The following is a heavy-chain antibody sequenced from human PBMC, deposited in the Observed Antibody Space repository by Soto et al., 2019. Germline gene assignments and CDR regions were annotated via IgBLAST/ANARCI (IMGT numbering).Heavy chain of an antibody. CDR3: ARGWNVCRGGGGYFDY. Sequence: ASVKVSCKASGYTFTSYYMHWVRQAPGQGLEWMGIINPSGGSTSYAQKFQGRVTMTRDTSTSTVYMELSSLRSEDTAVYYCARGWNVCRGGGGYFDYWGREPLVPVSS. CDR2: INPSGGST. CDR1: GYTFTSYY. J-gene: IGHJ4*02. V-gene: IGHV1-46*01. D-gene: IGHD2-15*01.